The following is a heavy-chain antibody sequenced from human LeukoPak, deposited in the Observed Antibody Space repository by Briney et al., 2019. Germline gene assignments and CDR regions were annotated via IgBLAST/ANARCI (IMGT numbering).Heavy chain of an antibody. D-gene: IGHD1-26*01. CDR2: IKQDGSEK. CDR3: AKDVGVSYSAFDY. J-gene: IGHJ4*02. V-gene: IGHV3-7*03. CDR1: GFTFSSYW. Sequence: PGGSLRLSCAASGFTFSSYWMSWVRQAPGKGLEWVANIKQDGSEKYYVDSVKGRFTISRDTSKNILYLQMNSLRIEDTAIYYCAKDVGVSYSAFDYWGQGTLVTVSS.